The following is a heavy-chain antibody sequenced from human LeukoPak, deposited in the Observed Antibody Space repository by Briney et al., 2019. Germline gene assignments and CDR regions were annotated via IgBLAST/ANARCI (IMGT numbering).Heavy chain of an antibody. Sequence: GESLKISCKASGYAFTNYWIDWVRQIPGQGLEWMGIIYPGYSNTRYSPSFQGQVTISADKSVSTAYLQWSSLKASDTAMYYCAASTYGSGAYVGFDSWGQGTLVTVSS. CDR1: GYAFTNYW. CDR3: AASTYGSGAYVGFDS. J-gene: IGHJ4*02. V-gene: IGHV5-51*01. CDR2: IYPGYSNT. D-gene: IGHD3-10*01.